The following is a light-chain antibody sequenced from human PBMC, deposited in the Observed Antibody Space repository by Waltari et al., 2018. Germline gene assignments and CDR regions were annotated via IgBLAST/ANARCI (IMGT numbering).Light chain of an antibody. CDR3: QQYVRFPAT. CDR1: QGVSRN. V-gene: IGKV3-20*01. Sequence: EIVLTQSPGTLSSSAGERVTISCRASQGVSRNLAWFQQKPGQAPKLLIYDASIRDSGVPDRFTGSGSGTEFTLTISSLEPEDFATYFCQQYVRFPATFGPGTKVEIK. J-gene: IGKJ1*01. CDR2: DAS.